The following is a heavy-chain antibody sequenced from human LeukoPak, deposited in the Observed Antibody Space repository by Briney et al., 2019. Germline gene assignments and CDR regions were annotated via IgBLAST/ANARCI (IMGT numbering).Heavy chain of an antibody. V-gene: IGHV3-23*01. CDR2: ISGSGGST. J-gene: IGHJ3*01. CDR1: GFTFSSYA. Sequence: PGGSLRLSCAASGFTFSSYAMSWVRQAPGKGLEWVSAISGSGGSTYYADSVKGRFTISRDNSKNTLYLQMNSLRAEDTAVYYCAKDSQLWSFTDAFDVWGQGTMVTVSS. D-gene: IGHD5-18*01. CDR3: AKDSQLWSFTDAFDV.